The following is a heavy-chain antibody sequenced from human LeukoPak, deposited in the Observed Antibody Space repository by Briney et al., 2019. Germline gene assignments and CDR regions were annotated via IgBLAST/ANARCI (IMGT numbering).Heavy chain of an antibody. J-gene: IGHJ5*01. D-gene: IGHD1-14*01. V-gene: IGHV3-53*01. CDR3: ARADRNHGCNWFDS. Sequence: GESLKISCAASGFTVTNNYMSWVRQAPGKGLEWVSAIYSGGDTYYADSVKGRFTISRDNSKNTLYLQMNILRAEDTAVYYCARADRNHGCNWFDSWGQGTLVTVSS. CDR2: IYSGGDT. CDR1: GFTVTNNY.